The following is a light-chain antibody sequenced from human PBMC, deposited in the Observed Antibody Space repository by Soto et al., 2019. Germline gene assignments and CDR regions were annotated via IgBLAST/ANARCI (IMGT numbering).Light chain of an antibody. CDR3: QQYSTWPLT. J-gene: IGKJ4*01. V-gene: IGKV3-15*01. CDR2: GAS. CDR1: QSVSST. Sequence: EVVMTQSPATLSVSPGERATLSCRASQSVSSTLAWHQQKPGQAPRLLIYGASTRATGIPARFSGSGSGTEFTLTISSLQSEDFAVYYCQQYSTWPLTFGGGTKVEIK.